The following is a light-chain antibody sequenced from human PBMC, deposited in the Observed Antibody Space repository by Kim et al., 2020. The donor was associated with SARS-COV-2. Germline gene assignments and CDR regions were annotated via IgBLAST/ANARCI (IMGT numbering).Light chain of an antibody. CDR3: KSRDNSGNHVV. CDR1: GLRSYY. Sequence: SFELTQDPAVSVALGQTVKITCQGDGLRSYYASWYQQKPGQAPVLVIYGKNSRPSEIPDRFSGSSSGNTASLTITGTQAEDEADYYCKSRDNSGNHVVFG. V-gene: IGLV3-19*01. J-gene: IGLJ3*02. CDR2: GKN.